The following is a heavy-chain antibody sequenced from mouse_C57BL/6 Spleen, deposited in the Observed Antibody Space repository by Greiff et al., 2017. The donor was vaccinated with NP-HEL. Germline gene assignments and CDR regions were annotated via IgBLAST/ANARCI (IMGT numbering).Heavy chain of an antibody. CDR3: ARRGSTMITTGGYYAMDD. V-gene: IGHV1-81*01. J-gene: IGHJ4*01. D-gene: IGHD2-4*01. CDR2: IYPRSGNT. CDR1: GYTFTSYG. Sequence: QAQLQQSGAELARPGASVKLSCKASGYTFTSYGISWVKQRTGQGLEWIGEIYPRSGNTYYNEKFKGKATLTADKSSSTAYMELRSLTSEDSAVYFCARRGSTMITTGGYYAMDDWGQGTSVTGSS.